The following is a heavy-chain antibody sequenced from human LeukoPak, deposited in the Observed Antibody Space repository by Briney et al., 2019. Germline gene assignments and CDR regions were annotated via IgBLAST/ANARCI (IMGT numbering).Heavy chain of an antibody. CDR1: GYTLTSYA. J-gene: IGHJ3*01. CDR2: IGTYNGNP. D-gene: IGHD3-16*01. CDR3: AREDPGGALDV. Sequence: ASVKVSCKASGYTLTSYAISWVRQAPGQGLEWMGWIGTYNGNPDYTQNLQGRVTMTTDTSTSTAYMELRSLKSDDTAVYYCAREDPGGALDVWGRGTLVTVSS. V-gene: IGHV1-18*01.